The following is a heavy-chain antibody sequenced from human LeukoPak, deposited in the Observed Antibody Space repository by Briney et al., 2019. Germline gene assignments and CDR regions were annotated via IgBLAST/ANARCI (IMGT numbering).Heavy chain of an antibody. CDR1: GGSFSGYY. D-gene: IGHD5-18*01. CDR3: ARHRYSYGPLEVDY. V-gene: IGHV4-34*01. Sequence: SETLSLTCAVYGGSFSGYYWSWIRQPPGKGLEWIGEINHSGSTNYNPSLKSRVTISVDTSKNQFSLKLSSVTAADTAVYYCARHRYSYGPLEVDYWGQGTLVTVSS. CDR2: INHSGST. J-gene: IGHJ4*02.